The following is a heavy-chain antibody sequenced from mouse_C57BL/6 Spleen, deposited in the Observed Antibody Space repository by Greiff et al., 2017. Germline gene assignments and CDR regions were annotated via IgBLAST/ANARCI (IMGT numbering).Heavy chain of an antibody. J-gene: IGHJ4*01. Sequence: EVKLMESGPGLVKPSQSLSLTCSVTGYSITSGYYWNWIRQFPGNNLEWMGYISYDGSNNYNPSLKNRISITRDTSKNQFFLKLNSVTTEDTATYYCAREGDYDAKYYAMDYWGQGTSVTVSS. CDR1: GYSITSGYY. D-gene: IGHD2-4*01. V-gene: IGHV3-6*01. CDR3: AREGDYDAKYYAMDY. CDR2: ISYDGSN.